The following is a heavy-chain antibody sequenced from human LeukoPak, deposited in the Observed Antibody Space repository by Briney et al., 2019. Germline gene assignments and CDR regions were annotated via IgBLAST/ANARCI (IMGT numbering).Heavy chain of an antibody. V-gene: IGHV1-24*01. CDR3: ATKRPYYDSSGTIDY. J-gene: IGHJ4*02. D-gene: IGHD3-22*01. Sequence: ASVKVSCKVSGYTLTELSMHWVRQAPGKGLEWMGGFDPEDGETIYAQKFQGRVTMTEDTSTDTAYVELSSLRSEDTAVYYCATKRPYYDSSGTIDYWGQGTLVTVSS. CDR1: GYTLTELS. CDR2: FDPEDGET.